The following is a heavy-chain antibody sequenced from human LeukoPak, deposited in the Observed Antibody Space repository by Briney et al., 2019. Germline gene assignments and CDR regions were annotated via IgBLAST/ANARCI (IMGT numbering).Heavy chain of an antibody. Sequence: PSETLSLTCTVSGGSISSYYWSWIRQPPGKGLEWIGYIYYSGSTNYNPSLKSRVTISVDTSKNQFSLKLSSVTAADTAVYYCARGFRVGVAAFDIWGQGTMVTVSS. D-gene: IGHD3-16*01. CDR2: IYYSGST. J-gene: IGHJ3*02. CDR1: GGSISSYY. CDR3: ARGFRVGVAAFDI. V-gene: IGHV4-59*12.